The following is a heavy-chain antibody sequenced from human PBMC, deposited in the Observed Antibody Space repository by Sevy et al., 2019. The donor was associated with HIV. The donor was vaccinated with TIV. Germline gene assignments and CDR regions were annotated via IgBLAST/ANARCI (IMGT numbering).Heavy chain of an antibody. CDR2: IYKTGSI. CDR1: GGSVSSGTYY. Sequence: SETLSLSCSVSGGSVSSGTYYWSWIRQPPGKGLEWIGHIYKTGSINYKLSLQSRVTISVDTSTNQFSLRLRSVTAADTAVYYCARVPRGQLWYSGSLGGYYYHMDVWGKGTTVTVSS. V-gene: IGHV4-61*01. J-gene: IGHJ6*03. D-gene: IGHD3-16*01. CDR3: ARVPRGQLWYSGSLGGYYYHMDV.